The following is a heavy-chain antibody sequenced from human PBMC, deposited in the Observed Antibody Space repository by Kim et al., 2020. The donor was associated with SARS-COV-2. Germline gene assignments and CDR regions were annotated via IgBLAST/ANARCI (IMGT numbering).Heavy chain of an antibody. V-gene: IGHV3-11*03. CDR3: ARPKGYCSGASCEGAFDI. CDR2: IGTISSYT. D-gene: IGHD2-15*01. J-gene: IGHJ3*02. CDR1: GFGFSAYY. Sequence: GGSLRLSCAASGFGFSAYYMHWIRQAPGKGLEWVSYIGTISSYTNYADSVRGRFTISRENAKNSLYLQMNSLRAEDTAVYYCARPKGYCSGASCEGAFDIWGQGTMVTVSS.